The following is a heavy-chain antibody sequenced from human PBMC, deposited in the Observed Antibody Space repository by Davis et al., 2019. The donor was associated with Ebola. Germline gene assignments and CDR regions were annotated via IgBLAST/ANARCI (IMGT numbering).Heavy chain of an antibody. V-gene: IGHV3-23*01. CDR1: GFTFTSYA. J-gene: IGHJ4*02. CDR3: AKGPQWLVHPYFDN. CDR2: ISDGGDST. D-gene: IGHD6-19*01. Sequence: GESLKISCAASGFTFTSYAMTWVRQAPGKGLEWVSAISDGGDSTYHADSVQGRFTISRDNSKNTLYLQMNSLRAEDMDVYYCAKGPQWLVHPYFDNWGQGTLVTVSS.